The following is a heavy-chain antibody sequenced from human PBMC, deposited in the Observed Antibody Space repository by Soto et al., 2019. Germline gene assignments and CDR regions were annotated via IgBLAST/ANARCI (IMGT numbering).Heavy chain of an antibody. D-gene: IGHD3-3*01. J-gene: IGHJ6*02. CDR2: ISSSGSTK. Sequence: GGSLRLSCAASGFTFSDYYMSWIRQAPGKGLEWVSYISSSGSTKFYADSVKGRFTISRDNSKNALYLQMNSLRAEDTAVYYCARDGASVTIFGVVLPYYYYGMDVWGQGTTVTVSS. CDR1: GFTFSDYY. CDR3: ARDGASVTIFGVVLPYYYYGMDV. V-gene: IGHV3-11*04.